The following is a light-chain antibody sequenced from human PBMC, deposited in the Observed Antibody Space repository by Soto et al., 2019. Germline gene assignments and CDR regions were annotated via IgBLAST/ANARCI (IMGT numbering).Light chain of an antibody. CDR2: GAS. J-gene: IGKJ3*01. Sequence: EIVLTQSPGTLSLSPGARATLSCRASQGVSSRYLAWYQQKPGQAPRLLIYGASTRATGIPDRFSGSGSGTDFPLTISRLEPEDFAVYHCQEYGSPPISFGPGTKVDMK. CDR1: QGVSSRY. CDR3: QEYGSPPIS. V-gene: IGKV3-20*01.